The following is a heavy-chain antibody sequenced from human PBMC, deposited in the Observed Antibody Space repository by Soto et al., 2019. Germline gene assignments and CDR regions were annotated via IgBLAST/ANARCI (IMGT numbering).Heavy chain of an antibody. CDR2: ISSSGSTI. CDR3: ARDDYDILTDPPGRYYGMDV. D-gene: IGHD3-9*01. V-gene: IGHV3-11*01. CDR1: GFTFSDYY. J-gene: IGHJ6*02. Sequence: QVQLVESGGGLVKPGGSLRLSCAASGFTFSDYYMSWIRQAPGKGLEWVSYISSSGSTIYYADSVKGRFTISRDNAKNSXYXRMNSLRAEDTAVYYCARDDYDILTDPPGRYYGMDVWGQGTTVTVSS.